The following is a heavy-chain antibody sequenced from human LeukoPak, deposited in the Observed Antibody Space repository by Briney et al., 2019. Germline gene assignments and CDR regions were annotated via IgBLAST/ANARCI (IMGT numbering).Heavy chain of an antibody. D-gene: IGHD3-22*01. CDR1: GGSISSSGYY. Sequence: SETLSLTCTVSGGSISSSGYYWGWIRQPPGKGLEWIGSIYYSGSTYYNPSLKSRVTISVDTSKNQFSLKLSSVTAADTAVYYCAREGHYYDSSGYYPVFDYWGQGTLVTVSS. J-gene: IGHJ4*02. V-gene: IGHV4-39*07. CDR3: AREGHYYDSSGYYPVFDY. CDR2: IYYSGST.